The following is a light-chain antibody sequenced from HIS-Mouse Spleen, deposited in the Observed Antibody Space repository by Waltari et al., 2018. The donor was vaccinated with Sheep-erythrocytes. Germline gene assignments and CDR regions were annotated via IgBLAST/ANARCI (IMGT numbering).Light chain of an antibody. CDR3: CSYAGSYNHV. Sequence: QSALTQPRSVSGSPGQSVTISCTGTSSDVGGYNYVSWYQQHPGKAPKLMIYDVSKRPSGVPGRFSGSKSGNTASLTISGLQAEEEADYYCCSYAGSYNHVFATGTKVTVL. J-gene: IGLJ1*01. V-gene: IGLV2-11*01. CDR1: SSDVGGYNY. CDR2: DVS.